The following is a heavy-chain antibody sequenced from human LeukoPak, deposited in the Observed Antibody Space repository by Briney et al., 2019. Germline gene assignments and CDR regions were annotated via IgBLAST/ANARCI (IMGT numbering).Heavy chain of an antibody. CDR1: GGSISSGGYY. J-gene: IGHJ6*02. CDR3: ARTLWFGEGYYYCYGMDV. V-gene: IGHV4-31*03. Sequence: SQTLSLTCTVSGGSISSGGYYWSWIRQHPGKGLEWIGYIYYSGSTYYNPSLKSRVTISVDTSKNQFSLKVSSVTAADTAVYYCARTLWFGEGYYYCYGMDVWGQGTTVTVSS. D-gene: IGHD3-10*01. CDR2: IYYSGST.